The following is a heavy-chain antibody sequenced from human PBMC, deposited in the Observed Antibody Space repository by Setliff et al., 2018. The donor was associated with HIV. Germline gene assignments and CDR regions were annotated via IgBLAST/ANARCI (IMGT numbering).Heavy chain of an antibody. CDR2: IYYTGSA. CDR3: ARERSGSYYPDLDC. V-gene: IGHV4-31*03. J-gene: IGHJ4*02. D-gene: IGHD1-26*01. Sequence: SETLSLTCSVSGGSISSGGFYWSWIRQHPGKGLEWIGYIYYTGSAHYNPSLKSRVNISVDMSKNQFSLNMTSLTVADTAVYFCARERSGSYYPDLDCWGQGTLVTVSS. CDR1: GGSISSGGFY.